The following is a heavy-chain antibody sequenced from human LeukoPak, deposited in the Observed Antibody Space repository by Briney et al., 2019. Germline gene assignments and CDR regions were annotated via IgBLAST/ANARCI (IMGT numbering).Heavy chain of an antibody. V-gene: IGHV3-7*01. CDR1: GFNFNSKW. CDR3: ADPPSDF. Sequence: PGGSLRLSCATSGFNFNSKWMTWVRQAPGKGLEWVANINQDGSEKYHGDSVKGRLTISRDNAKSSLFLEMSSLRAEDTAVYYCADPPSDFWGQGTLVAASS. CDR2: INQDGSEK. J-gene: IGHJ4*02.